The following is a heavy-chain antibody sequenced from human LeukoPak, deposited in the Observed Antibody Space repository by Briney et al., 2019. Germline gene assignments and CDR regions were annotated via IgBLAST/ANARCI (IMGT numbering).Heavy chain of an antibody. V-gene: IGHV3-30*02. CDR1: GFSFSTSG. J-gene: IGHJ4*02. Sequence: GGSLRLSCAASGFSFSTSGMHWIRQAPGKGLEWVAFIQSDGGNEYYADSVKGRFTISRDNSKNTLYLQMNSLRAEDTAVYYCAKDWAAAEAIFDYWGQGTLVTVSS. CDR2: IQSDGGNE. CDR3: AKDWAAAEAIFDY. D-gene: IGHD6-13*01.